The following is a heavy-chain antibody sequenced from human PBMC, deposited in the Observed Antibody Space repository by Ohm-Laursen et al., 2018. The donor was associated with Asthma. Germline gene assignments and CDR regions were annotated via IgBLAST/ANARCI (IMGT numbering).Heavy chain of an antibody. CDR3: ARGVDSSGYLNP. J-gene: IGHJ5*02. D-gene: IGHD3-22*01. CDR1: GYTFTSYA. CDR2: INAGNGNT. V-gene: IGHV1-3*01. Sequence: ASVKVSCKTSGYTFTSYAMHWVRQAPGQRLEWMGWINAGNGNTKYSQEFQGRVTITRDTSASTAYMELSSLRSEDTAVYYCARGVDSSGYLNPWGQGTLVTVSS.